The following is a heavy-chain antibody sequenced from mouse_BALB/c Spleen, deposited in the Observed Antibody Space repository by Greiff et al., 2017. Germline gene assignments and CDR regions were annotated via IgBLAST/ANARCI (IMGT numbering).Heavy chain of an antibody. CDR1: GYSITSGYF. V-gene: IGHV3-6*02. Sequence: EVQLQQSGPGLVKPSQSLSLTCSVTGYSITSGYFWNWIRQFPGNKLEWMGYISYDGSNNYNPSLKNRISITRDTSKNQFFLKLNSVTTEDTATYYCARDGDGYYPLDYWGQGTTLTVSS. CDR3: ARDGDGYYPLDY. D-gene: IGHD2-3*01. CDR2: ISYDGSN. J-gene: IGHJ2*01.